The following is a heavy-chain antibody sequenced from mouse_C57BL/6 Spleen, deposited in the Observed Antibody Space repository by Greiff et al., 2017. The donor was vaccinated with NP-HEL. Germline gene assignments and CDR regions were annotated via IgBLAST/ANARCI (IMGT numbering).Heavy chain of an antibody. CDR2: IDPSDSYT. CDR3: ARGDYGSSSLDD. CDR1: GYTFTSYW. V-gene: IGHV1-69*01. J-gene: IGHJ2*01. D-gene: IGHD1-1*01. Sequence: QVQLQQPGAELVMPGASVKLSCKASGYTFTSYWMHWVKPRPGQGLEWIGEIDPSDSYTNYNQKFKGKSTLTVAKSSSTAYMQLSSLTSEDSAVYYCARGDYGSSSLDDWGQGTTLTVSS.